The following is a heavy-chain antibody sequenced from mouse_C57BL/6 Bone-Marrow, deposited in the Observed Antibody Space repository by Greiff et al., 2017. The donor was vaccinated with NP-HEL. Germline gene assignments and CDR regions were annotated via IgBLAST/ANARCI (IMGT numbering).Heavy chain of an antibody. Sequence: EVQGVESGGDLVKPGGSLKLSCAASGFTFSSYAMSWVRPTPDKRLEWVATLRCGGSFTYYPDSVKGRFTIARDNAKNTLYLQMSSLKSEDTAMYYCARHYYARDYGGQGTSVTVPS. V-gene: IGHV5-6*01. CDR1: GFTFSSYA. CDR2: LRCGGSFT. J-gene: IGHJ4*01. CDR3: ARHYYARDY.